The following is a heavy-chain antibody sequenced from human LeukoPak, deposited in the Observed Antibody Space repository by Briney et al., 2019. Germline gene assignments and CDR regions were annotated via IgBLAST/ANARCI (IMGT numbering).Heavy chain of an antibody. J-gene: IGHJ4*02. CDR2: FDPEDGEI. CDR1: GYTLTELS. V-gene: IGHV1-24*01. CDR3: ASTHLGYCSSVSCQNDY. D-gene: IGHD2-15*01. Sequence: ASVKVSCKVSGYTLTELSMHWVRQAPGKGLEWMGGFDPEDGEIIYAQKFQGRVTMTEDTSTDTAYMELSSLRSEDTAVYYCASTHLGYCSSVSCQNDYWGQGTLVTVSS.